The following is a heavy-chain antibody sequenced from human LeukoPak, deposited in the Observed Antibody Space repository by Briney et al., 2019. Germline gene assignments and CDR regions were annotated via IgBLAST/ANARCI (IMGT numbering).Heavy chain of an antibody. CDR2: INPNSSGT. CDR1: GYTFSDYY. CDR3: ARSPGGYPYYYMGV. J-gene: IGHJ6*03. D-gene: IGHD2-15*01. V-gene: IGHV1-2*02. Sequence: GASVKVSCKASGYTFSDYYMHWVRQAPGQGLECMGWINPNSSGTVYARQFRGRVTMTRDTSISTAYMEVTRLRSDDTAVYYCARSPGGYPYYYMGVWGKGTTVTVSS.